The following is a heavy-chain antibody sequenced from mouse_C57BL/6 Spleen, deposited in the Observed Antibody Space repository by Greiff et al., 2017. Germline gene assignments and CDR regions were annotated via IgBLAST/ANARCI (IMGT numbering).Heavy chain of an antibody. Sequence: QVQLKESGAELVRPGTSVKVSCKASGYAFTNYLIEWVKQRPGQGLEWIGVINPGSGGTNYNEKFKGKATLTADKSSSTAYMQLSSLTSEDSAVYFCAIMVTTSGGYYFDYWGQGTTLTVSS. CDR1: GYAFTNYL. CDR2: INPGSGGT. CDR3: AIMVTTSGGYYFDY. J-gene: IGHJ2*01. D-gene: IGHD2-2*01. V-gene: IGHV1-54*01.